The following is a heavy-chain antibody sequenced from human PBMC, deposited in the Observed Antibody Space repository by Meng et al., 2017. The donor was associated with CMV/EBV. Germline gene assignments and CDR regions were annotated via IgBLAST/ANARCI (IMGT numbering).Heavy chain of an antibody. J-gene: IGHJ5*02. CDR1: GLTFSSYA. CDR3: SKLMGNTRVDH. Sequence: ESLKISCAASGLTFSSYAMSRVRQTPGKGLEWVSTIDSGGAYIVDSVKGRFTVSRDNFKNTLDLQMNSLRVEDAATYYCSKLMGNTRVDHWGQGTQVTVSS. CDR2: IDSGGA. V-gene: IGHV3-23*05. D-gene: IGHD5-24*01.